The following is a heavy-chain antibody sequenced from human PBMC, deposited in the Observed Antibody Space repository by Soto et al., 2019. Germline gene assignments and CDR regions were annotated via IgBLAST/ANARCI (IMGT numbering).Heavy chain of an antibody. CDR1: GYTFTDYA. J-gene: IGHJ4*02. Sequence: QVQLVQSGAEVKKPGASVKVSCKASGYTFTDYAMNWVRQAPGQRLELMGWISTGNGNTKYSQKFQGRVTITRDTSATTAYMELSSLRSEDTAVYYCAKGSQMWTPDYWGQGTLVTVSS. D-gene: IGHD2-21*01. CDR2: ISTGNGNT. V-gene: IGHV1-3*04. CDR3: AKGSQMWTPDY.